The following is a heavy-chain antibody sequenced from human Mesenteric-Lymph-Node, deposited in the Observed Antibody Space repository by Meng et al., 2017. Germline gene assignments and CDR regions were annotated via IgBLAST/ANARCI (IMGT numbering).Heavy chain of an antibody. CDR1: GGSISSSSYY. D-gene: IGHD6-13*01. CDR3: ARDQSGGSSWVAGFDY. V-gene: IGHV4-39*07. CDR2: IYYSGST. Sequence: SETLSLTCTVSGGSISSSSYYWGWIRQPPGKGLEWIGSIYYSGSTYYNPSLKSRVTISVDTSKNQFSLKLSSVTAADTAVYYCARDQSGGSSWVAGFDYWGQGTLVTVSS. J-gene: IGHJ4*02.